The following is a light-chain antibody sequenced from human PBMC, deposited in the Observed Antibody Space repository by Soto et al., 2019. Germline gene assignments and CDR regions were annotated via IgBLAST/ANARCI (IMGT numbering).Light chain of an antibody. CDR3: SSHGGANNFYV. CDR1: SSDVGAYNY. J-gene: IGLJ1*01. Sequence: QSALTQPPSASGSPGQSVTISCTGTSSDVGAYNYVSWYQQHPGKVPKLIIYGVTKRPSGVPDRFSASKSGNTASLTVSGLQAEDEADYYCSSHGGANNFYVFGTGTKLTVL. CDR2: GVT. V-gene: IGLV2-8*01.